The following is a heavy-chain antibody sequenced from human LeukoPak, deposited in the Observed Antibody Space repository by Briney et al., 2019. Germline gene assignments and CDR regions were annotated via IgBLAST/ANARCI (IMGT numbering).Heavy chain of an antibody. CDR2: LRGNDDT. Sequence: GGSLRLSCVASGFSFTSYAMSWVRQAPARGLEWVSSLRGNDDTFYADSVKGRFTLSRDHSRNTLYLQMNSLKTEDTAVYYCTTDQYSSSWYYFDYWGQGTLVTVSS. J-gene: IGHJ4*02. D-gene: IGHD6-13*01. CDR1: GFSFTSYA. CDR3: TTDQYSSSWYYFDY. V-gene: IGHV3-23*01.